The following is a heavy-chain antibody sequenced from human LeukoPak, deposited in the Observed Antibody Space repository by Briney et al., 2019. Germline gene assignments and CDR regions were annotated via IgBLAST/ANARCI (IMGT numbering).Heavy chain of an antibody. CDR2: INYSGST. CDR1: GGSISSSSYY. D-gene: IGHD3-9*01. CDR3: AGTYYDILTGSTLNYFDY. Sequence: PSETLSLTCTVSGGSISSSSYYWGWIRQPPGEGLEWIGYINYSGSTYYNPSLKSRVTISVDTSKNQFSLELNSVTAADTAVYHCAGTYYDILTGSTLNYFDYWGQGTLVTVSS. J-gene: IGHJ4*02. V-gene: IGHV4-31*03.